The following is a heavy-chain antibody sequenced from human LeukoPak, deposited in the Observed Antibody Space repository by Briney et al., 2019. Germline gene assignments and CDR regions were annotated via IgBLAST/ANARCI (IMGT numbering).Heavy chain of an antibody. CDR1: GFTFDDYA. CDR3: AKDIGITMVRGVILGAFDI. Sequence: PGGSLRPSCAASGFTFDDYAMHWVRQAPGKGLEWVSGISWNSGSIGYADSVKGRFTISRDNAKNSLYLQMNSLRAEDTALYYCAKDIGITMVRGVILGAFDIWGQGTMVTVSS. V-gene: IGHV3-9*01. D-gene: IGHD3-10*01. CDR2: ISWNSGSI. J-gene: IGHJ3*02.